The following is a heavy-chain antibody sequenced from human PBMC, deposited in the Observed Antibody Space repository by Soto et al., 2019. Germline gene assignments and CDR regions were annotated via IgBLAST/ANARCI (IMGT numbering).Heavy chain of an antibody. CDR1: GFTFSSYA. J-gene: IGHJ4*02. V-gene: IGHV3-30-3*01. CDR3: ARGDYYDPVGY. D-gene: IGHD3-22*01. Sequence: QVQLVESGGGVVQPGRSLRLSCAASGFTFSSYAMHWVRQAPGKGLEWVAVISYDGSNKYYADSVKGRFTISRDNSKNTRYLQMNRLRAEDTAVYYCARGDYYDPVGYWGQGTLVTVSS. CDR2: ISYDGSNK.